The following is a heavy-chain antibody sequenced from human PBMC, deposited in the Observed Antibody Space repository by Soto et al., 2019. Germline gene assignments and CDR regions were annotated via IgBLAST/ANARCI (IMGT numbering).Heavy chain of an antibody. V-gene: IGHV1-8*01. D-gene: IGHD1-7*01. J-gene: IGHJ5*02. CDR2: MNPNSGNT. Sequence: QATRQGLEWMGWMNPNSGNTGYAQKFQGRVTMTRNTSISTAYMELSSLRSEDTAVYYCARSDWNSPDPWGQGTLVTVSS. CDR3: ARSDWNSPDP.